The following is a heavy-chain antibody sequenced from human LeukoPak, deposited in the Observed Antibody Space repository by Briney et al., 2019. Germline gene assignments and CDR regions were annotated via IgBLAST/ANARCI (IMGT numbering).Heavy chain of an antibody. J-gene: IGHJ4*02. D-gene: IGHD2-2*01. V-gene: IGHV2-5*01. CDR1: GFSLSTRGVG. Sequence: SGPTLVKPTQTLTLTCTFSGFSLSTRGVGVGWTRQPPGKALEWLALIYWNDDKRYSPSLKSRLTITKDTSKNQVVLTMTDMDPVDTATYYCAKRYASAWFGYWGQGTLVTVSS. CDR2: IYWNDDK. CDR3: AKRYASAWFGY.